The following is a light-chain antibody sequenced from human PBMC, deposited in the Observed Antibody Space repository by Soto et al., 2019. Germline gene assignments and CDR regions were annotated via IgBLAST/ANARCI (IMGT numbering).Light chain of an antibody. CDR3: HQYNNWPPWT. CDR1: QSVSSN. CDR2: GAS. Sequence: EIVMPQSPATLSVSPGERATLSCRASQSVSSNLAWYQQKPGQAPRLLIYGASTRATGIPARFSGSGSGTEFTLTISSLQSEDFAVYYCHQYNNWPPWTFGQGTKVEIK. J-gene: IGKJ1*01. V-gene: IGKV3-15*01.